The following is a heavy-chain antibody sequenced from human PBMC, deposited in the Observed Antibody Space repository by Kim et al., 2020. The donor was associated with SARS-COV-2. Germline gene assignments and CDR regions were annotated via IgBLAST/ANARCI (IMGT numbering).Heavy chain of an antibody. Sequence: GGSLRLSCAASGFTFSSYSMNWVRQAPGKGLEWVSSISSSSSYIYYADSVKGRFTISRDNAKNSLYLQMNSLRAEDTAVYYCARGDSGYVVGTSPIDYWGQGTLVTVSS. J-gene: IGHJ4*02. CDR3: ARGDSGYVVGTSPIDY. CDR2: ISSSSSYI. V-gene: IGHV3-21*01. D-gene: IGHD5-12*01. CDR1: GFTFSSYS.